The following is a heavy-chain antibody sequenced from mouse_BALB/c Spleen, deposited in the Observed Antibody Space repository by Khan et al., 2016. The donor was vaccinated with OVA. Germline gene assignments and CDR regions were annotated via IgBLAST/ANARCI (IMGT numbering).Heavy chain of an antibody. CDR2: IWSGGST. D-gene: IGHD2-12*01. CDR3: TRVYYSYDRYFDV. Sequence: VQLKQSGPGLVQPSQSLSITCTVTDFSLSTYGIHWVRQSPGKGLEWLGVIWSGGSTDYNAAFISRLSISKDNSKSQVFFKMNSLQTDDTAIYYCTRVYYSYDRYFDVWGAGTTVTVAS. J-gene: IGHJ1*01. CDR1: DFSLSTYG. V-gene: IGHV2-4-1*01.